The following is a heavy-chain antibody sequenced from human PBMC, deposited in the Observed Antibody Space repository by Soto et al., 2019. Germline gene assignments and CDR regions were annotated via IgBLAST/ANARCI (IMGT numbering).Heavy chain of an antibody. CDR2: IYWDDDK. CDR1: GFSFSTTGVG. J-gene: IGHJ4*02. V-gene: IGHV2-5*02. D-gene: IGHD2-15*01. CDR3: AHRYCRSGTCYNVFDY. Sequence: QITLKESGPTLVKPTQTLTLTCTFSGFSFSTTGVGVGWIRQPPGKALEWLALIYWDDDKRYSPSLKSRLTITKDTSRNQVVLTMTNKDPVDTATYYCAHRYCRSGTCYNVFDYWGQGTLVAVSS.